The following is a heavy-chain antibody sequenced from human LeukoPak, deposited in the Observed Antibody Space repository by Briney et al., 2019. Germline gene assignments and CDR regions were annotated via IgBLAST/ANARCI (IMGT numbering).Heavy chain of an antibody. V-gene: IGHV3-30-3*01. CDR2: ISYDGSNK. CDR3: ARETKTQWELPKLGLPGYYGMDV. CDR1: GFTFSSYA. D-gene: IGHD1-26*01. J-gene: IGHJ6*02. Sequence: QTGGSLRLSCAASGFTFSSYAMHWVRQAPGKGLEWVAVISYDGSNKYYADSVKGRFTISRDNSKNTLYLQMNSLRAEDTAVYYCARETKTQWELPKLGLPGYYGMDVWGQGTTVTVSS.